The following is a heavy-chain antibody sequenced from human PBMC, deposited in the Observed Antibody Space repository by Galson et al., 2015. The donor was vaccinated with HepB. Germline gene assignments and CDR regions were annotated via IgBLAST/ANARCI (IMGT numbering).Heavy chain of an antibody. Sequence: SLRLSCAASGFTFSSYAMVWVRQAPGKGLEWVSTISGSGDSTYYADSVKGRFTISRDTSKNTLYLQMNSLRAEDTAVYYCAKDIYVYYGMDVWGQGTTVTVSS. CDR2: ISGSGDST. V-gene: IGHV3-23*01. D-gene: IGHD3-10*02. CDR1: GFTFSSYA. J-gene: IGHJ6*02. CDR3: AKDIYVYYGMDV.